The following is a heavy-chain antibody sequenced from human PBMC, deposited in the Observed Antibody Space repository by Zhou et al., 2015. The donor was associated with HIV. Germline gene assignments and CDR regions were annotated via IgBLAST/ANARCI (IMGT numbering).Heavy chain of an antibody. J-gene: IGHJ4*02. Sequence: QVQLVESGGGVVQPGRSLRLSCAASGFTFSSYGMHWVRQAPGKGLEWVAVIWYDLSNKYYADSVKGRFTISRDNSKNTLYLQMNSLRAEDTAVYYCTRDGGEYWGQGNLIIVSS. CDR1: GFTFSSYG. CDR3: TRDGGEY. V-gene: IGHV3-33*01. CDR2: IWYDLSNK. D-gene: IGHD3-16*01.